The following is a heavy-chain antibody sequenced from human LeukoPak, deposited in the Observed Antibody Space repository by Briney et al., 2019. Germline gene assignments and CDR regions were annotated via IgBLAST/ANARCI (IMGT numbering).Heavy chain of an antibody. D-gene: IGHD6-19*01. CDR3: ARRSGGVYFDY. CDR1: GGSFSGYY. CDR2: INHSGST. J-gene: IGHJ4*02. V-gene: IGHV4-34*01. Sequence: PSETLSLTCAVYGGSFSGYYWSWIRQPPGKGLEWIGEINHSGSTNYNPSLKSRVTVSVDTSKNQFSLKLSSVTAADTAVYYCARRSGGVYFDYWGQGTLVTVSS.